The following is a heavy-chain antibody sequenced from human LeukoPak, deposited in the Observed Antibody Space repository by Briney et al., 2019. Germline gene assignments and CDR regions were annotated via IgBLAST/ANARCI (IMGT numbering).Heavy chain of an antibody. D-gene: IGHD5-18*01. CDR1: RGSFSGYY. V-gene: IGHV4-34*01. Sequence: TETLSLACAVYRGSFSGYYWSWIRQPPGKGLEWIGEINHSGSTNYNPSLKSRVTISVDTSKNQFSLKLSSVCAAEAAAYGRGREGQLWLPGEFHYWGQGTLVTVPS. CDR3: GREGQLWLPGEFHY. CDR2: INHSGST. J-gene: IGHJ4*02.